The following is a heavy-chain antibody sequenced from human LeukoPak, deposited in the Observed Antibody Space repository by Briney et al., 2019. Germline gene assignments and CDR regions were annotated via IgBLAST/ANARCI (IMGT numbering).Heavy chain of an antibody. J-gene: IGHJ4*01. V-gene: IGHV3-74*01. D-gene: IGHD1-7*01. CDR3: ARDNNWNYPDY. Sequence: GGSLRLSCAASGFTFSSYWMHWVRQAPGKGLVWVSRISGDGSTTRYADSVKGRFTISRDNAKNTLFLQMSSLRAEDTAVYYCARDNNWNYPDYWGHGTLVTVSS. CDR2: ISGDGSTT. CDR1: GFTFSSYW.